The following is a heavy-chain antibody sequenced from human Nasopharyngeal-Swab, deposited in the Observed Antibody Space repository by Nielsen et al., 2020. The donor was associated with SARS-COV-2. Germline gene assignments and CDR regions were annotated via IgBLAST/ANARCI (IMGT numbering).Heavy chain of an antibody. CDR3: ARGLPMVLGVIRTSWFDP. CDR2: INPSGSN. D-gene: IGHD3-10*01. Sequence: PGKGLEGIGEINPSGSNNYKPSLKSRVTISLDTSKNQFSLKLSSVPAADTAVYYCARGLPMVLGVIRTSWFDPWGQGTLVTVSS. J-gene: IGHJ5*02. V-gene: IGHV4-34*01.